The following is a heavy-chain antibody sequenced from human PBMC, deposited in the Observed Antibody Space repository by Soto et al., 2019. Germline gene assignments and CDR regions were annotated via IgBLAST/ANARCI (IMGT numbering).Heavy chain of an antibody. V-gene: IGHV4-34*01. CDR2: INHSGST. CDR3: ARGPHYYDYVWGSYRRNGGGFDY. J-gene: IGHJ4*02. CDR1: GGSFSGYY. Sequence: QVQLQQWGAGLLKPSETLSLTCAVYGGSFSGYYWSWIRQPPGKGLEWIGEINHSGSTNYNPSLKSRVTISVDTSKNQFSLKLSSVTAADTAVYYCARGPHYYDYVWGSYRRNGGGFDYWGQGTLVTVSS. D-gene: IGHD3-16*02.